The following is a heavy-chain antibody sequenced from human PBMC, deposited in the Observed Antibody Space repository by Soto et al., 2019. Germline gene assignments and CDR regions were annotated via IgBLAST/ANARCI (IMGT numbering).Heavy chain of an antibody. V-gene: IGHV3-30*18. CDR2: ISYDGSNK. CDR3: AKEMGWGETGETIAGMDV. J-gene: IGHJ6*02. D-gene: IGHD2-21*01. CDR1: GFTFSSYG. Sequence: GGSLRLSCAASGFTFSSYGMHWVRQAPGKGLEWVAVISYDGSNKYYADSVKGRFTISRDNSKNTLYLQMNSLRAEDTAVYYCAKEMGWGETGETIAGMDVWGQGTTVTVSS.